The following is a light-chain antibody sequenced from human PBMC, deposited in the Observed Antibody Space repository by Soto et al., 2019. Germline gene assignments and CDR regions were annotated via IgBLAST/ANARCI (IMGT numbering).Light chain of an antibody. J-gene: IGLJ3*02. CDR3: CSYAGSSVWV. V-gene: IGLV2-11*01. CDR2: DVS. CDR1: SSDVGGYKY. Sequence: QSVLTQPRSVSGSPGQSVIISCTGTSSDVGGYKYVSWYQQHPGKAPKLVIYDVSERPSGVPDRFSGSKSGNTASLTISGLPAEDEADYHCCSYAGSSVWVFGGGTKVTVL.